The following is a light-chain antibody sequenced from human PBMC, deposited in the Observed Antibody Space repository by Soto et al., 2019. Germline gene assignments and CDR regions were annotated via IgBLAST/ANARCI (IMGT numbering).Light chain of an antibody. CDR2: DVS. V-gene: IGLV2-14*03. J-gene: IGLJ1*01. CDR3: NSYTSNNTYV. CDR1: SSDVGAFNY. Sequence: QSALTQPASVSGSPGQAITISCSGTSSDVGAFNYVSWYQQYPGKAPKLMIYDVSNRPSGVSNRFSCSKSGNTASLTISGLRAEDEADYYCNSYTSNNTYVFGTGTKLTVL.